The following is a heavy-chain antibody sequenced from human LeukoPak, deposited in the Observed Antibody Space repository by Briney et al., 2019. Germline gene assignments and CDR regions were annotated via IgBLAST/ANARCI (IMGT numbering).Heavy chain of an antibody. Sequence: PSETLSLTCTVSGGSISSSDYFWGWIRQPPGKGLEWIASIYYSGTTHYNPSLKSRVTISVDTSKNQFSLKLSSVTAADTAVYYCARHEYSWYGYKDNWFDPWGQGTLVTVSS. CDR3: ARHEYSWYGYKDNWFDP. V-gene: IGHV4-39*01. J-gene: IGHJ5*02. CDR2: IYYSGTT. CDR1: GGSISSSDYF. D-gene: IGHD4-11*01.